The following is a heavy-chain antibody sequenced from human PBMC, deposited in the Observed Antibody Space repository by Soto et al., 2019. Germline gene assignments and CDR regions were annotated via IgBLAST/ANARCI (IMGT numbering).Heavy chain of an antibody. CDR1: GGSISGSSFY. CDR2: IHYSGST. V-gene: IGHV4-39*01. CDR3: ASQPTGYSVEVDY. D-gene: IGHD6-13*01. Sequence: SETLSLTCAVSGGSISGSSFYWGWIRQPPEKGRESIGSIHYSGSTYYNPSLKSRVTMSVDTSKNQFSLKLTSVTAADTVLYYCASQPTGYSVEVDYWGQGTLVTVSP. J-gene: IGHJ4*02.